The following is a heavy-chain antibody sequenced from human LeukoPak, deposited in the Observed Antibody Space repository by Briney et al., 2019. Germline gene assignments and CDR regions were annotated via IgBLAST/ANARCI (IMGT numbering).Heavy chain of an antibody. CDR2: IKSKTDGGTT. CDR3: TASGSYYGYFQH. CDR1: GFTFSNAW. D-gene: IGHD1-26*01. J-gene: IGHJ1*01. Sequence: GGSLRLSCAASGFTFSNAWMSWVRQAPGKGLEWVGRIKSKTDGGTTDYAAPVKGRFTISRDDSKNTLYLRMNSLKTEDTAVYYCTASGSYYGYFQHWGQGTLVTVSS. V-gene: IGHV3-15*01.